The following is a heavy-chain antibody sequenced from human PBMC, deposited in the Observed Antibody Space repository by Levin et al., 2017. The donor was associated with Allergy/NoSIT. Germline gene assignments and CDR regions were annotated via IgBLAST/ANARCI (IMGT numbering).Heavy chain of an antibody. Sequence: PGGSLRLSCAAFGFTFSSYSMNWVRQAPGKGLEWVSSISSSSSYIYYADSVKGRFTISRDNAKNSLYLQMNSLRAEDTAVYYCAREYSGSIAHLFDYWGQGTLVTVSS. CDR3: AREYSGSIAHLFDY. CDR2: ISSSSSYI. V-gene: IGHV3-21*01. CDR1: GFTFSSYS. D-gene: IGHD1-26*01. J-gene: IGHJ4*02.